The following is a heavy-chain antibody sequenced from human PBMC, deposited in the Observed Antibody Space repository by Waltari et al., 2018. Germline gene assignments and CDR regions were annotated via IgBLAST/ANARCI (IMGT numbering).Heavy chain of an antibody. CDR2: INHSGRT. J-gene: IGHJ4*02. CDR1: GGSFSGYY. V-gene: IGHV4-34*01. Sequence: QVQLQQWGAGLLKPSETLSLTCAVYGGSFSGYYWSWIRQPPGKGLEWIGEINHSGRTNDNPSLKSRVTISVDTSKNQVSLKLSSVTAADTAVYYCARGAMIANYWGQGTLVTVSS. D-gene: IGHD3-22*01. CDR3: ARGAMIANY.